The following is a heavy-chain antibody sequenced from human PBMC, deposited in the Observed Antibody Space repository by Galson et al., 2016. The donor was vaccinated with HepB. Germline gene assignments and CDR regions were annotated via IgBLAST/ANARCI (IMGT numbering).Heavy chain of an antibody. J-gene: IGHJ5*02. CDR1: GYTFTNYG. D-gene: IGHD3-16*01. CDR3: AREGGTKKWFDP. CDR2: ISAYNGIT. Sequence: SVKVSCKASGYTFTNYGITWVRQAPGQGLEWMGWISAYNGITNYAQNLQGRVTMTRDTSTSIAYMELRSLGSDDTAVYYCAREGGTKKWFDPWGQGTLVTVSS. V-gene: IGHV1-18*01.